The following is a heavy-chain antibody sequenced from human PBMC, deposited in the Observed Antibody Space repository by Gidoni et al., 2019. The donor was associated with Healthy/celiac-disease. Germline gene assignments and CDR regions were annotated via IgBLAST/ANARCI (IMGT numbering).Heavy chain of an antibody. J-gene: IGHJ4*02. CDR2: IYSGGST. CDR3: ARDKSGWLFDY. Sequence: EVQLVESGGGLVQPGGSLRLSCAASGFTVSSNYMSWVRQAPGKGLEWFSVIYSGGSTYYADSVKGRFTISRDNSKNTLYLQMNSLRAEDTAVYYCARDKSGWLFDYWGQGTLVTVSS. V-gene: IGHV3-66*01. CDR1: GFTVSSNY. D-gene: IGHD6-19*01.